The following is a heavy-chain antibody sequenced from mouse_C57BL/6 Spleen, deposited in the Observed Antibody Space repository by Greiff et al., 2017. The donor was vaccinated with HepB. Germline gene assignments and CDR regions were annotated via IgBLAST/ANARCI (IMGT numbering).Heavy chain of an antibody. CDR1: GYSFTGYF. D-gene: IGHD2-5*01. J-gene: IGHJ1*03. Sequence: EVQLQQSGPELVKPGDSVKISCKASGYSFTGYFMNWVMQSHGKSLEWIGRINPYNGDTFYNQKFKGKATLTVDKSSSTAHMELRSLTSEDSAVYDCARRRYSNYEYFDVWGTGTTVTVSS. V-gene: IGHV1-20*01. CDR2: INPYNGDT. CDR3: ARRRYSNYEYFDV.